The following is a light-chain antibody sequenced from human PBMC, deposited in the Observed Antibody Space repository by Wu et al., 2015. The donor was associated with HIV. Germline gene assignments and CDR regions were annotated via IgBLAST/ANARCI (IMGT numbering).Light chain of an antibody. Sequence: EIVMTQSPATLSESPGERATLSCRASQSVSSYLAWYQQKPGQAPRLLIYDASNRATGIPARFSGSGSGTDFTLTISSLEPEDFAVYYCQQRSNWPITFGQGTRLEIK. CDR1: QSVSSY. V-gene: IGKV3-11*01. J-gene: IGKJ5*01. CDR2: DAS. CDR3: QQRSNWPIT.